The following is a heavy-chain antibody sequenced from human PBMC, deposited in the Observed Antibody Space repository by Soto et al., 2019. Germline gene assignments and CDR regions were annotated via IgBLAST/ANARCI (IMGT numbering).Heavy chain of an antibody. CDR2: IWHSGST. J-gene: IGHJ4*02. D-gene: IGHD3-3*01. CDR3: ARTGTYFAFWNGDY. CDR1: GFSIASNYY. V-gene: IGHV4-38-2*01. Sequence: ETLSLTCAVSGFSIASNYYWGWIRQPPGKGLEWIGSIWHSGSTYFNPSLKSRVTMSLDTAKNQFSLRLSSVTAADTAVYYCARTGTYFAFWNGDYWGQGTLVTVSS.